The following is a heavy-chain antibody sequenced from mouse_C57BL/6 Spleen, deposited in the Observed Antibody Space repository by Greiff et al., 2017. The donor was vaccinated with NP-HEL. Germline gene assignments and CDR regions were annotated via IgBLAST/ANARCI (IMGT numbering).Heavy chain of an antibody. CDR3: ARDRDGLYFDY. V-gene: IGHV3-6*01. CDR2: ISYDGSN. J-gene: IGHJ2*01. D-gene: IGHD1-1*01. CDR1: GYSITSGYY. Sequence: EVQLQQSGPGLVKPSQSLSLTCSVTGYSITSGYYWNWIRQFPGNKLEWMGYISYDGSNNYNPSLKNRISITRDTSKNQFFLKLNSVTTEDTATYYCARDRDGLYFDYWGQGTTLTVSS.